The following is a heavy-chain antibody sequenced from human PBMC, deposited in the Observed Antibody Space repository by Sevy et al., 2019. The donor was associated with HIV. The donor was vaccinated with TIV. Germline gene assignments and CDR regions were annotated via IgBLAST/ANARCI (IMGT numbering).Heavy chain of an antibody. Sequence: ASVKVSCKASGYTFTSYAMNWVRQAPGQGLEWMGWINTNTGNPTYAQGFTGRFVFSLDTSVSTAYLQISSLKAENTAVYYCARELGAGVLGGSLNWFDPWGQGTLVTVSS. CDR3: ARELGAGVLGGSLNWFDP. D-gene: IGHD1-26*01. CDR2: INTNTGNP. J-gene: IGHJ5*02. V-gene: IGHV7-4-1*02. CDR1: GYTFTSYA.